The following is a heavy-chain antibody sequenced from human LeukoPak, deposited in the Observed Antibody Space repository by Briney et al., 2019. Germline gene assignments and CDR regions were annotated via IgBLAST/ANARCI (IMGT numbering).Heavy chain of an antibody. CDR3: ARDRVCSGGSCYSGFDY. CDR1: GFTFSDYY. CDR2: ISSSSSYT. J-gene: IGHJ4*02. V-gene: IGHV3-11*06. D-gene: IGHD2-15*01. Sequence: GGSLRLSCAASGFTFSDYYMSWIRQAPGKGLEWVSYISSSSSYTNYADSVKGRFTISRDNAKNSPYLQMNSLRAEDTAVYYCARDRVCSGGSCYSGFDYWGQGTLVTVSS.